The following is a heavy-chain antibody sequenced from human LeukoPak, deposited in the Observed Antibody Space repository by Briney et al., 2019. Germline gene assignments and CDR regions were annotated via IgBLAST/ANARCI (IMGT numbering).Heavy chain of an antibody. Sequence: PGGSLRLSCAASGFTFSSYGMSWVRQAPGKGLEWVSAISGSGGSTYYADSVKGRFTISRDNSKNTLYLQMNSLRAEDTAVYYCAKRTSYYSAATSYFDYWGQGTLVTVSS. D-gene: IGHD2-21*01. CDR1: GFTFSSYG. J-gene: IGHJ4*02. CDR3: AKRTSYYSAATSYFDY. V-gene: IGHV3-23*01. CDR2: ISGSGGST.